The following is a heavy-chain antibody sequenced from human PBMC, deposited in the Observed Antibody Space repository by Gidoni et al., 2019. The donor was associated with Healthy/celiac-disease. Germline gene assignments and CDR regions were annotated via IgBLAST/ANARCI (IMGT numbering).Heavy chain of an antibody. V-gene: IGHV4-59*01. CDR2: IYYSGST. CDR3: ARSESSSSFAFDI. CDR1: GGSISSYY. J-gene: IGHJ3*02. Sequence: QVQLQESGPGLVKPSETLSLTCTVSGGSISSYYWSWIRQPPGKGLEWIGYIYYSGSTNYNPSLKSRVTISVDTSKNQFSLKLSSVTAADTAVYYCARSESSSSFAFDIWGQGTMVTVSS. D-gene: IGHD6-6*01.